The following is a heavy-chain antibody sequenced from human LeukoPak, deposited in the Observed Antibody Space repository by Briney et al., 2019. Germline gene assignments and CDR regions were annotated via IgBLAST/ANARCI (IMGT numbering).Heavy chain of an antibody. CDR1: GFTFSSYE. J-gene: IGHJ4*02. Sequence: PGGSLRLSCAASGFTFSSYEMNWVRQAPGKGLEWVSYISSSGSTIYYADSVKGRFTISRDNAKNSLYLQMNSLRAEDTAVYYCARMDYGGNSGSLDYWGQGTLVTVSS. D-gene: IGHD4-23*01. V-gene: IGHV3-48*03. CDR3: ARMDYGGNSGSLDY. CDR2: ISSSGSTI.